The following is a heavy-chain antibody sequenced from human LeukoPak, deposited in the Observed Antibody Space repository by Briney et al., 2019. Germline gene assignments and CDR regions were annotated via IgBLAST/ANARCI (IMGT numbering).Heavy chain of an antibody. CDR3: ARDFVGGLTGMDV. V-gene: IGHV1-3*01. Sequence: ASVKVSCKAFGYTFTNYAMHWVRQAPVQRLEWMGWITAGNGNTEYSQKFQGRVTINRDTSASTAYMELSSLRSEDTAVYYCARDFVGGLTGMDVWGQGTTVTVSS. CDR1: GYTFTNYA. D-gene: IGHD3-10*01. CDR2: ITAGNGNT. J-gene: IGHJ6*02.